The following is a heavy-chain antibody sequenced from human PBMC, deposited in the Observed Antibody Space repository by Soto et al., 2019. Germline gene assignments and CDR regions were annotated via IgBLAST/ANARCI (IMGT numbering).Heavy chain of an antibody. V-gene: IGHV1-18*01. CDR3: ARDFYQSSGYCDY. D-gene: IGHD3-22*01. J-gene: IGHJ4*02. CDR2: ISAYSGNT. Sequence: QVQLVQSGAEVKKPGASVKVSCKAYGYTFSSYGLSWVRQAPGQGLEWMGWISAYSGNTVYTQRFKGRLTMATDTSTGTAYTELRSLRSDDTAVYYCARDFYQSSGYCDYWGQGTLVTVSS. CDR1: GYTFSSYG.